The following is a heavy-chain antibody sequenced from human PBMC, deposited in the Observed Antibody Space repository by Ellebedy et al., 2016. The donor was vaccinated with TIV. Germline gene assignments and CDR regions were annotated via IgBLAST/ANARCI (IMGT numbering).Heavy chain of an antibody. CDR2: ISHTGSRT. CDR3: AKGRGGGSDSSAPRYYFDS. V-gene: IGHV3-23*01. D-gene: IGHD6-19*01. CDR1: GFTFSSHA. J-gene: IGHJ4*02. Sequence: GESLKISCAASGFTFSSHAMSWVRQAPGKGLEWVSTISHTGSRTYYANSVEGRFIISRDNSKRTLYLQMNSLRAEDTAVYYCAKGRGGGSDSSAPRYYFDSWGLGTLVTVSS.